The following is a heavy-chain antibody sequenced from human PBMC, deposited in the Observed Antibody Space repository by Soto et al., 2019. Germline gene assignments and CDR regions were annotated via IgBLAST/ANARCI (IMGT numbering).Heavy chain of an antibody. Sequence: QVQLQESGPGLVKPSGTLSLTCAVSGGSISSSNWWSWVRQPPGKGLEWIGDIYHSGSTNYNPSLKSRLTLSADKSKNQLPLKLRSVPAADPAVYYCARCVDEGAYYYYGMGVWGQGTTVTVSS. V-gene: IGHV4-4*02. CDR3: ARCVDEGAYYYYGMGV. J-gene: IGHJ6*02. CDR2: IYHSGST. CDR1: GGSISSSNW.